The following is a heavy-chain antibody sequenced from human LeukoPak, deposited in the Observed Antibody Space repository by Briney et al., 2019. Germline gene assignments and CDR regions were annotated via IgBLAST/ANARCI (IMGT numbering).Heavy chain of an antibody. D-gene: IGHD3-22*01. CDR3: ARDPHYDSNAFDI. Sequence: GGSLRLSCAVSGFTFSSYWMSWVRQAPGKGLEWVANIKQDGSEKYYVDSVKGRFTISRDNAKNSLYLQMNSLRAEDTAVYYCARDPHYDSNAFDIWGQGTMVTVSS. CDR1: GFTFSSYW. CDR2: IKQDGSEK. V-gene: IGHV3-7*01. J-gene: IGHJ3*02.